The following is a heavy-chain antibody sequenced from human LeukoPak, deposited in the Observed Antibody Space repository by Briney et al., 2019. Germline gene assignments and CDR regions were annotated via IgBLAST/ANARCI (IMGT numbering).Heavy chain of an antibody. J-gene: IGHJ4*02. CDR3: ARQGDGGRAFDY. V-gene: IGHV4-39*01. Sequence: SETLSLTCTASGGSISSSSYYWGWIRQPPGKGLEWIGTMYYSGSTYYNPSLKSRVSISVDTPKNQFSLRLTSVTATDTAVYYCARQGDGGRAFDYWGQGILVTVSA. CDR2: MYYSGST. D-gene: IGHD4-23*01. CDR1: GGSISSSSYY.